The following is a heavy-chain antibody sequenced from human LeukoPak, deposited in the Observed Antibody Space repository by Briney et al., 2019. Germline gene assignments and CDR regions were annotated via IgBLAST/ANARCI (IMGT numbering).Heavy chain of an antibody. Sequence: GGSLRLSCVASGFTFSSNSMNWVRQAPGKGLECVSSISSSSSYIYYADSVKGRFTISRDNAKNSLYLQMTSLRADDSALYYCARFGDYGEYWGQGTLVIVSS. CDR2: ISSSSSYI. V-gene: IGHV3-21*04. CDR1: GFTFSSNS. CDR3: ARFGDYGEY. J-gene: IGHJ4*02. D-gene: IGHD4-17*01.